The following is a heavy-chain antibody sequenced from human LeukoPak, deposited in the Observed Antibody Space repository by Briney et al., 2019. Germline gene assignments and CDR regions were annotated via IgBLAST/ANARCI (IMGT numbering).Heavy chain of an antibody. CDR3: ARSSRYSYGFGAFDY. CDR2: ISSSGSSI. V-gene: IGHV3-11*01. D-gene: IGHD5-18*01. Sequence: GGSLRLSCAASGFAFSDYYMNWIRQTPGKGLEWISDISSSGSSINSADSVKGRFTISRDNAKNSLYLQMNSLRGEDTAVYYCARSSRYSYGFGAFDYWGQGTLITVSS. CDR1: GFAFSDYY. J-gene: IGHJ4*02.